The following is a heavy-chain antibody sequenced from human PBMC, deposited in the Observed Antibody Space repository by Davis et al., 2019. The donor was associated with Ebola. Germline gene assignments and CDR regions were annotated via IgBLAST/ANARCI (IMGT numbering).Heavy chain of an antibody. J-gene: IGHJ6*02. CDR3: TTRIAAAGTYYYGMDV. CDR1: GFTFSGSA. CDR2: IRSKANSYAT. Sequence: GSLRLSCAASGFTFSGSAMHWVRQASGKGLEWVGRIRSKANSYATAYAASVKGRFTISRDDSKNTAYLQMNSLKTEDTAVYYCTTRIAAAGTYYYGMDVWGQGTTVTVSS. V-gene: IGHV3-73*01. D-gene: IGHD6-13*01.